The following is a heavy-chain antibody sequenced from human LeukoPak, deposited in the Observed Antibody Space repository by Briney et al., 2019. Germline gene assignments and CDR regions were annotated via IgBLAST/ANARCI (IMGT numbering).Heavy chain of an antibody. J-gene: IGHJ4*02. CDR2: IYTSGST. V-gene: IGHV4-61*02. CDR3: ARVSWELLVVDY. Sequence: SQTLSLTCTVSGGSISSVSYYWSWIRQPAGKGLEWIGRIYTSGSTNYNPSLKSRVTISVDTSKNQFSLKLSSVTAADTAVYYCARVSWELLVVDYWGQGTLVTVSS. CDR1: GGSISSVSYY. D-gene: IGHD1-26*01.